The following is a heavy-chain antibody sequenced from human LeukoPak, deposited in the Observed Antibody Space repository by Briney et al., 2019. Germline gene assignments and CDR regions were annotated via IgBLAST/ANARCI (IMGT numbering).Heavy chain of an antibody. CDR3: AREVDSYLPKYYFDY. V-gene: IGHV3-20*04. CDR2: INWNGGST. J-gene: IGHJ4*02. Sequence: GGSLRLSCAASGFTFDDYGMGWVRQAPGKGLEWVSSINWNGGSTGYADSVKGRFTISRDNAKNSLYLQMNSLRAEDTALYYCAREVDSYLPKYYFDYWGQGTLVTVSS. D-gene: IGHD5-12*01. CDR1: GFTFDDYG.